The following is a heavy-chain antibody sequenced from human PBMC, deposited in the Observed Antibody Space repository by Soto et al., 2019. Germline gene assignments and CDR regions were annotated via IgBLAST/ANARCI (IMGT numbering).Heavy chain of an antibody. D-gene: IGHD1-26*01. CDR3: ARHYSPSGSYYHFDY. CDR1: GGSISSSSYY. CDR2: IYYSGST. J-gene: IGHJ4*02. V-gene: IGHV4-39*01. Sequence: SETLSLTCTVSGGSISSSSYYWGWIRQPPGKGLEWIGSIYYSGSTYYNPSLKSRVTISVDTSKNQFSLKRSSVTAADTAVYYCARHYSPSGSYYHFDYWGQGTLVTVSS.